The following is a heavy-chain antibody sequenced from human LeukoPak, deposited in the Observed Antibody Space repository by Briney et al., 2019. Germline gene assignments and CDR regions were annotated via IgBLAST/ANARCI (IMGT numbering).Heavy chain of an antibody. Sequence: PGGSLRLSCTASGFTFGDYAMSWFRQAPGKGLEWVGFIRSKAYGGTTEYAASVKGRFTISRDDSKSIAYLQMNSLKTEVTAVYYCTRVSVAGTWYFDLWGRGTLVTVSS. CDR3: TRVSVAGTWYFDL. CDR2: IRSKAYGGTT. CDR1: GFTFGDYA. D-gene: IGHD6-19*01. V-gene: IGHV3-49*03. J-gene: IGHJ2*01.